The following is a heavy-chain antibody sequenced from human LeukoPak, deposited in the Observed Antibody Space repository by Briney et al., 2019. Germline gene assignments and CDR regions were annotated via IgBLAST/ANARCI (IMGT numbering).Heavy chain of an antibody. CDR1: GDSTSSSSYY. Sequence: SETPSLTCTVSGDSTSSSSYYWGWIRQPPGKGLEWIGSIYYSGSTYYNPSLRSRVTISDDTSKNQFSLKLSSVTAADTAVYYCARIVGATDYFDYWGQGTLVTVSS. CDR2: IYYSGST. V-gene: IGHV4-39*01. D-gene: IGHD1-26*01. J-gene: IGHJ4*02. CDR3: ARIVGATDYFDY.